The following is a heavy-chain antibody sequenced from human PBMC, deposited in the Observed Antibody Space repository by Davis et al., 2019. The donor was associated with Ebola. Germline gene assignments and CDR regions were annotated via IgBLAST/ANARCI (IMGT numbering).Heavy chain of an antibody. CDR2: ILPILSAA. Sequence: AASVKVSCKASGGTFSSYAISWARQAPGQGLEWLGRILPILSAAHYAPMFQGRLMITADKLTSTAYMELTGLTSDDAAVYYCARDELGTFDLWGEGTLVTVSS. J-gene: IGHJ4*02. D-gene: IGHD3-16*01. CDR1: GGTFSSYA. V-gene: IGHV1-69*04. CDR3: ARDELGTFDL.